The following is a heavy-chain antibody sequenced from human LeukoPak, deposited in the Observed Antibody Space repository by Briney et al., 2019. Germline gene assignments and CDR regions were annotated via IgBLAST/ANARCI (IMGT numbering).Heavy chain of an antibody. D-gene: IGHD3-22*01. J-gene: IGHJ5*02. CDR1: GGSFSGYY. CDR2: INHSGST. V-gene: IGHV4-34*01. CDR3: ARSGPGYYDSSGSNWFDP. Sequence: SETLSLTCAVYGGSFSGYYWSWIRQPPGKGLEWIGEINHSGSTNYNPSLKSRVTTSVDTSKNQFSLKLSSVTAADTAVYYCARSGPGYYDSSGSNWFDPWGQGTLVTVSS.